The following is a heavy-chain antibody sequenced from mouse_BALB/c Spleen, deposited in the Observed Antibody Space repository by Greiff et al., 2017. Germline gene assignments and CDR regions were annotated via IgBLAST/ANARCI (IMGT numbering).Heavy chain of an antibody. D-gene: IGHD2-4*01. CDR2: INPYNDGT. V-gene: IGHV1-14*01. Sequence: VQLQQSGPELVKPGASVKMSCKASGYTFISYVMHWVKQKPGQGLEWIGYINPYNDGTKYNEKFKGKATLTVDKSSSTAYMELRSLTSEDSAVYYCARSYDYDDDYYAMDYWGQGTSVTVSS. J-gene: IGHJ4*01. CDR1: GYTFISYV. CDR3: ARSYDYDDDYYAMDY.